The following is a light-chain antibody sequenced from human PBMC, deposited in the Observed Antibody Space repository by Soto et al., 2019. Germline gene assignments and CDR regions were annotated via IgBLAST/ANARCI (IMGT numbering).Light chain of an antibody. CDR2: GAS. Sequence: EIVLTQSPGTLSLSPGERVTLSCRASRSLTSIYLAWYQQKPGQAPRLLIYGASSRATGIPDRFSGSGSGTDFTXTISRLEPEDFAVYYCQQYGSSPGTFGQGTKXXI. J-gene: IGKJ1*01. CDR1: RSLTSIY. CDR3: QQYGSSPGT. V-gene: IGKV3-20*01.